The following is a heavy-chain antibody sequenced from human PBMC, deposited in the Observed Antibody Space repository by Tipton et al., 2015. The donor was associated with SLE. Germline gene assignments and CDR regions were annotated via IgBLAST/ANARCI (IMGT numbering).Heavy chain of an antibody. V-gene: IGHV4-4*02. D-gene: IGHD5-18*01. Sequence: GLVKPSGTLSLTCAVSGGSISSTNWWNWVRQPPGKGLEWIGEIYHSGTTYYNPSLKSRVTISLDKSMNQFSLRLSSVTAADTAVYYCARDSGHNSGYDYYYYGMDVWGQGTTVTVSS. CDR1: GGSISSTNW. CDR2: IYHSGTT. CDR3: ARDSGHNSGYDYYYYGMDV. J-gene: IGHJ6*02.